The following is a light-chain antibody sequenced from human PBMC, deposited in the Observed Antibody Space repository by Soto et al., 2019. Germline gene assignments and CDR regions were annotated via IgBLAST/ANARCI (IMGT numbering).Light chain of an antibody. V-gene: IGLV2-11*01. Sequence: QYALTQPRSVSGSPGQSVTISCTGTSSDIGNYNYVSWYQQYPGKAPKLIIYDVSKRPSGIPDRFFGSKFGNTASLTISGLQAEDEADYYCSSHAGVNNLVFGGGTKLTVL. J-gene: IGLJ2*01. CDR2: DVS. CDR1: SSDIGNYNY. CDR3: SSHAGVNNLV.